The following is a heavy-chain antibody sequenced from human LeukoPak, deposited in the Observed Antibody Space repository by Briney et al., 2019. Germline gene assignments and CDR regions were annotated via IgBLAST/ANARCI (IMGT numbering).Heavy chain of an antibody. J-gene: IGHJ6*04. Sequence: GSSVKVSCKASGGIFSDCALNWVRQAPGQGLEWMGVFIPVLGTANSTQNFQDRVSITADISTHTVYMELSSLKSEDTAVYFCAGIPVFGVVLHQEPVWGKGTTVTVSS. D-gene: IGHD3-3*01. CDR1: GGIFSDCA. V-gene: IGHV1-69*06. CDR2: FIPVLGTA. CDR3: AGIPVFGVVLHQEPV.